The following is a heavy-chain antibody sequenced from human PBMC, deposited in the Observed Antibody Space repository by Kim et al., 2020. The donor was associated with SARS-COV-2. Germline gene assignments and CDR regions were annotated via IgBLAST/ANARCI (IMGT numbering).Heavy chain of an antibody. CDR2: IYYSGST. V-gene: IGHV4-59*13. Sequence: SETLSLTCTVSGGSISSYFWSWIRQPPGKGLEWIGYIYYSGSTNYNPSLKSRVTISVDTSKNQFSLKLSSVTAADTAVYYCARVGIAVAGTISGYWYFDL. J-gene: IGHJ2*01. CDR1: GGSISSYF. D-gene: IGHD6-19*01. CDR3: ARVGIAVAGTISGYWYFDL.